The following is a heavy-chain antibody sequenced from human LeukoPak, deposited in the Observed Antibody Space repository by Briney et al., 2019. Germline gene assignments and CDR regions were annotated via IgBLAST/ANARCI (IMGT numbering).Heavy chain of an antibody. CDR3: ARHRRLLWFGELSFDY. CDR1: GGSFSGYY. D-gene: IGHD3-10*01. CDR2: INHSGST. J-gene: IGHJ4*02. V-gene: IGHV4-34*01. Sequence: PSETLSLTCAVYGGSFSGYYWSWIRQPPGKGLEWIGEINHSGSTNYNPSLKSRVTISVDTSKNQFSLKLSSVTAADTAVYYCARHRRLLWFGELSFDYWGQGTLVTVSS.